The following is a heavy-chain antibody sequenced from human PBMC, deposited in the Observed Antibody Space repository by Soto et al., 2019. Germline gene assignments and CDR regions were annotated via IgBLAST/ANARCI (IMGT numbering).Heavy chain of an antibody. J-gene: IGHJ5*02. CDR2: ISAYNGNT. CDR1: GYTFTSYG. D-gene: IGHD3-9*01. Sequence: DSVKVSCKASGYTFTSYGISWVRQAPGQGLEWMGWISAYNGNTNYAQKLQGRVTMTTDTSTSTAYMELRSLRSDDTAVYYCARDPPRYFDWLLPNWLDPWGQGTLVTVYS. CDR3: ARDPPRYFDWLLPNWLDP. V-gene: IGHV1-18*04.